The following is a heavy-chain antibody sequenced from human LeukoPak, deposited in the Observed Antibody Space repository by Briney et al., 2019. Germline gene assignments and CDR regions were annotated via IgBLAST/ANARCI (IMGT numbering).Heavy chain of an antibody. Sequence: GASVKVSCKASGGTFSSYAISWVRQAPGQGLEWMGGIIPIFGTANYAQKFQGRVTITADESTSTAYMELTSLRFEDTAAYYCARGRYSSGWKSYSSHYYYGLDVWGQGTTVTVSS. D-gene: IGHD6-19*01. CDR2: IIPIFGTA. V-gene: IGHV1-69*13. CDR1: GGTFSSYA. J-gene: IGHJ6*02. CDR3: ARGRYSSGWKSYSSHYYYGLDV.